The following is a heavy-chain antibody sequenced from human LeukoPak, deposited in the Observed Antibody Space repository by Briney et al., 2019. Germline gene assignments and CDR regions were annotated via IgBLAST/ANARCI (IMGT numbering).Heavy chain of an antibody. CDR2: INPNSGGT. Sequence: ASVKVSCKASGYTFTGYYMHWVRQAPGQGLEWMGWINPNSGGTNYAQKFQGRVTMTRDTSISTAYMELSRLRSDDTAVYYCARFSRDSYGLLYYFDYWGQGTLVTVSS. CDR1: GYTFTGYY. D-gene: IGHD5-18*01. J-gene: IGHJ4*02. CDR3: ARFSRDSYGLLYYFDY. V-gene: IGHV1-2*02.